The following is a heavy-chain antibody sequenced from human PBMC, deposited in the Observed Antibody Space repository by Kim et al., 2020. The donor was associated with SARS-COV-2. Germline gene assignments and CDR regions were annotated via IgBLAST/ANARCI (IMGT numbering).Heavy chain of an antibody. V-gene: IGHV3-23*01. J-gene: IGHJ4*02. D-gene: IGHD6-19*01. Sequence: ADSVKSRFTISRDNSKNTMYLQMNGRRAEDTAVYYCAKEKRSGWYRDFDNWGQGPLLTVSS. CDR3: AKEKRSGWYRDFDN.